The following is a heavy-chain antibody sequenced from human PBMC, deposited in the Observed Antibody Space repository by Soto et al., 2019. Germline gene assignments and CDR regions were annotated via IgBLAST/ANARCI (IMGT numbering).Heavy chain of an antibody. J-gene: IGHJ4*02. V-gene: IGHV1-8*01. D-gene: IGHD3-9*01. CDR3: ATFPGGRRYGPPY. CDR2: MNPNSGNT. Sequence: ASVKVSCKASGYTSTSYDINWVRQASGQGLEWMGWMNPNSGNTGYAQKFQGRVTMTWSTSISTAYMELSSLTSEDTAVYYCATFPGGRRYGPPYWGQGTLVTVSS. CDR1: GYTSTSYD.